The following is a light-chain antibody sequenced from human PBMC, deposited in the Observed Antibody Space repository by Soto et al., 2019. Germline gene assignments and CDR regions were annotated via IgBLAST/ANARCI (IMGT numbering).Light chain of an antibody. J-gene: IGKJ3*01. Sequence: EIVLTQSPATLSLSPGERATLSCRVSQSISRFLSWYQQKPGQAPRLLIYDASSRATGIPARFSGSGSGTDFTLTISSLEPEDFAVYYCQHRGSWPPFTFGPGTKVDIK. CDR2: DAS. V-gene: IGKV3-11*01. CDR1: QSISRF. CDR3: QHRGSWPPFT.